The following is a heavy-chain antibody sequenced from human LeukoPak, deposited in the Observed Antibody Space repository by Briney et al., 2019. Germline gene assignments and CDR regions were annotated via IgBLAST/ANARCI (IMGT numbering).Heavy chain of an antibody. J-gene: IGHJ3*02. V-gene: IGHV3-74*01. Sequence: PGRSLRLSCAASGFTFSSYWMHWVRQAPGKGLVWVSRINSDGSSTSYADSVKGRFTISRDNAKNTLYLQMNSLRAEDTAVYYCASLIDDRNLNDAFDIWGQGTMVTVSS. CDR1: GFTFSSYW. D-gene: IGHD2-21*01. CDR2: INSDGSST. CDR3: ASLIDDRNLNDAFDI.